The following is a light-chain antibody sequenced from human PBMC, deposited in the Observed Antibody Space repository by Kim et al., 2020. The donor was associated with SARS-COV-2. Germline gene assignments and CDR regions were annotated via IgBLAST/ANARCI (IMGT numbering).Light chain of an antibody. CDR3: NSRDSSGNVI. J-gene: IGLJ2*01. CDR1: ILRSYY. CDR2: AKN. V-gene: IGLV3-19*01. Sequence: AWGQTVRNKCQGDILRSYYATWYQQKPGQAPLVFIYAKNNRPSGSPDRFSGSTSGNTASLTITGAQAEDEADYYCNSRDSSGNVIFGGGTKLTVL.